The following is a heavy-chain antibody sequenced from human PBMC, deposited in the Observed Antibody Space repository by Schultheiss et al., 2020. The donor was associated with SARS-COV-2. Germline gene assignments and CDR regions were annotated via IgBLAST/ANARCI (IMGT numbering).Heavy chain of an antibody. D-gene: IGHD6-19*01. Sequence: SETLSLTCTVSGGSISDYYWSWVRQPPVKGLEWIGYIYYSGSTNYNPSLKSRVTISVDTSKNQFSLKLSSVTAADTAVYYCARSRPYSSGWYSEDGVFDYWGQGTLVTVSS. CDR1: GGSISDYY. CDR2: IYYSGST. CDR3: ARSRPYSSGWYSEDGVFDY. V-gene: IGHV4-59*13. J-gene: IGHJ4*02.